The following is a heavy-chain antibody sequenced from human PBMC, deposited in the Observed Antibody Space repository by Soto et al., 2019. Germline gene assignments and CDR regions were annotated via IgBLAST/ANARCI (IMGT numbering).Heavy chain of an antibody. D-gene: IGHD6-19*01. J-gene: IGHJ4*02. Sequence: KFQGRVTITRDTSASTAYMELSSLRSEDTAVYYCAREQWLGVDYWGRGTLVTVSS. V-gene: IGHV1-3*01. CDR3: AREQWLGVDY.